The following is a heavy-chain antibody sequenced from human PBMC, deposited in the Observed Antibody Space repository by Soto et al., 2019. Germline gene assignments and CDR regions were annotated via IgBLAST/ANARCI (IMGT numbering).Heavy chain of an antibody. J-gene: IGHJ4*02. CDR3: TRQTDAVQWLVVPTDYNFDY. Sequence: GGALRLSCAASGFTFGGSAMHWVRQASGKGLEWVGHIRSKTNSYATAYAESVKGRFTISRDDSMNTAYLQMNSLKTEDTAVYFCTRQTDAVQWLVVPTDYNFDYWGQGTLVTVSS. CDR1: GFTFGGSA. CDR2: IRSKTNSYAT. V-gene: IGHV3-73*01. D-gene: IGHD6-19*01.